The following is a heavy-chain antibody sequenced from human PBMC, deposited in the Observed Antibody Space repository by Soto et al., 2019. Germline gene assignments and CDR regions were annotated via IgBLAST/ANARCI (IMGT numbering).Heavy chain of an antibody. Sequence: PPETLSLTCAVSGGSFSGYYWSWIRQPPGKGLEWIGEINHSGSTNYNPSLKSRVTISVDTSKNQFSLKLSSVTAADTAVYYCARFKSITIFGVVIFDAFDIWGQGTMVT. CDR3: ARFKSITIFGVVIFDAFDI. J-gene: IGHJ3*02. D-gene: IGHD3-3*01. CDR2: INHSGST. V-gene: IGHV4-34*01. CDR1: GGSFSGYY.